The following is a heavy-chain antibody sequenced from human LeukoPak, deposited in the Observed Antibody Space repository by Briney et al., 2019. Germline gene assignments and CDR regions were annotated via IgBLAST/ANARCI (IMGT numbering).Heavy chain of an antibody. J-gene: IGHJ4*02. CDR2: INHSGST. V-gene: IGHV4-34*01. CDR3: AREPVTYCGGDCYPPPFDY. D-gene: IGHD2-21*02. CDR1: GGSFSGYY. Sequence: SETLSLTCAVYGGSFSGYYWSWIRQPPGKGLEWIGEINHSGSTNYNPSLKSRVTISVDTSKNQFSLKLSSVTAADTAVYYCAREPVTYCGGDCYPPPFDYWGQGTLVTVSS.